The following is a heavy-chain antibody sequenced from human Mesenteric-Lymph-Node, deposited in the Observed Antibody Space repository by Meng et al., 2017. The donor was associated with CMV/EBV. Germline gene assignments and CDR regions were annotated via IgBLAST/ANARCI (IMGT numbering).Heavy chain of an antibody. CDR1: TSGYSFTGFF. D-gene: IGHD5-12*01. CDR3: ARVRYKVY. CDR2: INPHSGAP. J-gene: IGHJ4*02. Sequence: VSCKSSTSGYSFTGFFIHWVRQAPGQGLEWLGRINPHSGAPDYAQKFQGRVTLTRDTSISTAYMELNSLRSDDTAVYYCARVRYKVYWGQGTLVTVSS. V-gene: IGHV1-2*06.